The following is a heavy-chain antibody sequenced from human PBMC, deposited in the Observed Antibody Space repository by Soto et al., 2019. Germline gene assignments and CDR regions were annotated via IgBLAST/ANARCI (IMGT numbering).Heavy chain of an antibody. V-gene: IGHV4-34*01. J-gene: IGHJ4*02. CDR3: ARRTKLGTAWYPDC. D-gene: IGHD6-19*01. CDR2: INHSGST. Sequence: SETLSLTCAIYGGSFSGYYWSWLRQPPGKGLEWIGEINHSGSTNYNPSLKSRLTISVDTSKNQFSLQLTSVTAADTAIYYCARRTKLGTAWYPDCWGQGTLVTVSS. CDR1: GGSFSGYY.